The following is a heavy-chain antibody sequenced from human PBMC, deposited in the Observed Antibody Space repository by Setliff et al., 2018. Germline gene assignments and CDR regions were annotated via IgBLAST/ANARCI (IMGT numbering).Heavy chain of an antibody. CDR1: GGSISSHY. CDR3: ARGGTYRYFDS. J-gene: IGHJ4*02. V-gene: IGHV4-59*11. Sequence: ETLSLTCTVSGGSISSHYWSWIRQPPGKGLEWIGYIYYNGNTNYNPSLKSRVSISVDTSNNQFSLNLYSVTAADTAVYYCARGGTYRYFDSWGQGSQVTVSS. D-gene: IGHD5-12*01. CDR2: IYYNGNT.